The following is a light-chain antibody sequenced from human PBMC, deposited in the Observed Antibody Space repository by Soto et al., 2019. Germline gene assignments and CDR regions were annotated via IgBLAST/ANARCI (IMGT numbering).Light chain of an antibody. CDR3: QQRSSWRSWT. CDR1: QSVSSY. J-gene: IGKJ1*01. Sequence: EIVLTQSPATLSLSPGERATLSCRASQSVSSYLAWYRQKPGQGPRLLIYDASNRATGIPARFSGSGSGTDFTLTISYLEPEDFAVYYCQQRSSWRSWTFGQGTKVEIK. V-gene: IGKV3-11*01. CDR2: DAS.